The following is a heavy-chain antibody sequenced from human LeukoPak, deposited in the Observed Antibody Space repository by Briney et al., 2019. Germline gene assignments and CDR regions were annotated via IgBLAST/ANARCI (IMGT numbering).Heavy chain of an antibody. J-gene: IGHJ5*02. CDR1: GFTFRSYS. Sequence: GGSLRLSCAASGFTFRSYSMNWVRQAPGKGLEWVSLISSSGSYIYYAGSVKGRFTISRDSAKNSLYLQMNSLRAEDTAVYYCAREHCSGGTCLPPTWGQGTLVTVSS. CDR2: ISSSGSYI. D-gene: IGHD2-15*01. V-gene: IGHV3-21*01. CDR3: AREHCSGGTCLPPT.